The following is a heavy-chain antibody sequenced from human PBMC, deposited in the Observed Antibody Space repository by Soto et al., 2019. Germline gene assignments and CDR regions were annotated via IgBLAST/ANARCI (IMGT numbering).Heavy chain of an antibody. V-gene: IGHV4-59*01. CDR1: GGSIISYY. CDR2: IYYSGST. Sequence: SETLSLTCTVSGGSIISYYWSWIRQPPWKGLEWIGYIYYSGSTNYNPSLKSRVTISVDTSKNQFSLKLSSVTAADTAVYYCARDKAYYDFWSGNHEYYSYIDAWGKGTAVTVSS. D-gene: IGHD3-3*01. J-gene: IGHJ6*03. CDR3: ARDKAYYDFWSGNHEYYSYIDA.